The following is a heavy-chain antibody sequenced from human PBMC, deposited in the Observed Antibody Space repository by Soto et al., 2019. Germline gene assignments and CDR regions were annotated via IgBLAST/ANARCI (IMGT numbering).Heavy chain of an antibody. Sequence: ASVKVSWKASGYTFTSYGISWVRQAPGQGLECMGWISAYNGNTNYAQKLQGRVTMTTXPXXSXXXMXLXXPRXAATAVYYCARAANVWLGDYWGQGTLVTVSS. D-gene: IGHD3-10*01. J-gene: IGHJ4*02. CDR1: GYTFTSYG. V-gene: IGHV1-18*01. CDR3: ARAANVWLGDY. CDR2: ISAYNGNT.